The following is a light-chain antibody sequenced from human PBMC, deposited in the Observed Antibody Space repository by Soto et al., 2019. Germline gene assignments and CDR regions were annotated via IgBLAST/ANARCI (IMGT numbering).Light chain of an antibody. CDR1: QNINNY. J-gene: IGKJ5*01. Sequence: DIQMTLSPSSLSASVGYRVTITCQASQNINNYLNWYQQKPGRAPKLLIYDASNLEAGVPSRFRGSGSGTDFTFTISRLKPEDIATYYCQQYENLPTFGQGTRLEIK. V-gene: IGKV1-33*01. CDR2: DAS. CDR3: QQYENLPT.